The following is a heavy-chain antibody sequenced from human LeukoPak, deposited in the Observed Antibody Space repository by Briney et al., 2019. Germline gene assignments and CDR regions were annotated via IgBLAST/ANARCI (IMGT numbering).Heavy chain of an antibody. CDR2: IIPIFGTA. Sequence: SVKVSCKASGGTFSSYAISWVRQAPGRGLEWMGGIIPIFGTANYAQKFQGRVTITADESTSTAYMELSSLRSEDTAVYYCARVCSGGSCYLRDAFDIWGQGTMVTVSS. CDR1: GGTFSSYA. CDR3: ARVCSGGSCYLRDAFDI. J-gene: IGHJ3*02. D-gene: IGHD2-15*01. V-gene: IGHV1-69*13.